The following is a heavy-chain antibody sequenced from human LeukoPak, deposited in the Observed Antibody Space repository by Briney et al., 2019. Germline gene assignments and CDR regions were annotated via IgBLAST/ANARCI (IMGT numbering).Heavy chain of an antibody. J-gene: IGHJ4*02. D-gene: IGHD7-27*01. CDR3: AIDPNWGTHS. CDR1: GFTFSTYT. CDR2: IGNNGGGI. V-gene: IGHV3-23*01. Sequence: GGSLRLSCAASGFTFSTYTMYWVRHPPGKRLEWVSIIGNNGGGIHYADSVRGRFTISRDDSKNALYLQMNSLRVEDTAVYYCAIDPNWGTHSWGQGVLVTVSS.